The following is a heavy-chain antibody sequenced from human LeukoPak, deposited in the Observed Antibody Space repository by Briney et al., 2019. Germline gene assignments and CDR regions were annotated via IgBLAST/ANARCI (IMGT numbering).Heavy chain of an antibody. J-gene: IGHJ4*02. CDR2: IKQDGSEK. CDR1: GFTFSSYW. Sequence: GGSLRLSCAASGFTFSSYWMSWVRQAPGKGLEWVANIKQDGSEKYYVESVKGRFTISRDNAKNSLYLQMVSLRAEDTAVYYCARESRYYGSGTPLDYWGQGTLVTVSS. V-gene: IGHV3-7*03. D-gene: IGHD3-10*01. CDR3: ARESRYYGSGTPLDY.